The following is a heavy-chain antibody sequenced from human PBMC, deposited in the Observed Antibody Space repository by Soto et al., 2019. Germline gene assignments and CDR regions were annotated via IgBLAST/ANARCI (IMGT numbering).Heavy chain of an antibody. D-gene: IGHD1-1*01. CDR2: IYYSGST. J-gene: IGHJ5*02. V-gene: IGHV4-30-4*01. CDR3: ARTPTENNWFDP. Sequence: SETLSLACTASGGSISSGDYYWSWIRQPPGKGLEWIGYIYYSGSTYYNPSLKSRVTISVDTSKNQFSLKLSSVTAADTAVYYCARTPTENNWFDPWGQGTLVTVSS. CDR1: GGSISSGDYY.